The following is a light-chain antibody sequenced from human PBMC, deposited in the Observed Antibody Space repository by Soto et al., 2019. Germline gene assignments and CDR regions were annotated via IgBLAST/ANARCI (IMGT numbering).Light chain of an antibody. Sequence: QAVVTQEPSLTVSPGGTVTLTCGSSTGAVTSGLYPYWFQQKPGQAPRTLIYDTSNKHSWTPARFSGSLLGGKAALTLSGAQPEDEAESYCLLSYSGAGVVFGGGTKLTVL. CDR1: TGAVTSGLY. V-gene: IGLV7-46*01. CDR2: DTS. CDR3: LLSYSGAGVV. J-gene: IGLJ2*01.